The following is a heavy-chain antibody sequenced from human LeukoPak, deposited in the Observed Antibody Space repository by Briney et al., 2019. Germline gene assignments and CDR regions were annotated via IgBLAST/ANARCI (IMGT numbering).Heavy chain of an antibody. D-gene: IGHD1-26*01. CDR2: IYSGGST. J-gene: IGHJ5*02. CDR1: GFTASSNY. CDR3: ARASGSYTHWFDP. Sequence: PGGSLRLSCAASGFTASSNYMSWVRQAPGKGLEWVSVIYSGGSTYYADSVKGRFTISRDNSKNTLYLQMNSLRAEDTAVYYCARASGSYTHWFDPWGQGTLVTVSS. V-gene: IGHV3-66*01.